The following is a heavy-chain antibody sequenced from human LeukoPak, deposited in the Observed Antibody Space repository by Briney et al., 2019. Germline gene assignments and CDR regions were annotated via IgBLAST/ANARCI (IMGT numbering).Heavy chain of an antibody. CDR2: ISGSGGST. D-gene: IGHD3-10*01. V-gene: IGHV3-23*01. Sequence: GGSLRLSCAASGFTFRTYAMSWGRQASGKGLEWVSAISGSGGSTYYADSVKGRFTISRDNSKNTLYLQMNSLRAEDTAVYYCAKEEPMVRDFDYWGQGTLVTVSS. CDR1: GFTFRTYA. CDR3: AKEEPMVRDFDY. J-gene: IGHJ4*02.